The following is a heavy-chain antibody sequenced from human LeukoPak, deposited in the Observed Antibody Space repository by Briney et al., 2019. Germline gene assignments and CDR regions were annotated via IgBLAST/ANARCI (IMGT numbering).Heavy chain of an antibody. Sequence: GGSLRLSCAASGFTFSSYEMNWVRQAPGKGLEWVSYISSSGSTIYYADSVKGRFTISRDTAMNSLYLQMNSLRADDTAVYYCARFKLSSGYDPFDYWGQGTLVTVSS. V-gene: IGHV3-48*03. CDR2: ISSSGSTI. CDR3: ARFKLSSGYDPFDY. D-gene: IGHD5-12*01. J-gene: IGHJ4*02. CDR1: GFTFSSYE.